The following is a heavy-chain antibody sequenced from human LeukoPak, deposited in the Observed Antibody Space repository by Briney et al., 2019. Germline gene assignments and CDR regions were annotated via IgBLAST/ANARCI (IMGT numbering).Heavy chain of an antibody. CDR3: ARGWAGYCTNGVCSHFDY. Sequence: SETLSLTCTVSGGSISSYYWSWIRQPAGKGLEWIGEINHSGSTNYNPSLKSRVTISVDTSKNQFSLKLSSVTAADTAVYYCARGWAGYCTNGVCSHFDYWGQGTLVTVSS. J-gene: IGHJ4*02. CDR2: INHSGST. CDR1: GGSISSYY. V-gene: IGHV4-34*01. D-gene: IGHD2-8*01.